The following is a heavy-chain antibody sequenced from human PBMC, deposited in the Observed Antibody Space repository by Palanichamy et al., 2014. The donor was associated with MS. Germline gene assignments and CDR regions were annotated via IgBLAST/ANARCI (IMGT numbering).Heavy chain of an antibody. J-gene: IGHJ1*01. CDR1: GLTFNTYS. D-gene: IGHD6-6*01. V-gene: IGHV3-21*01. Sequence: EVQLVESGGGLVKPGGSLRLSCAASGLTFNTYSMNWVRQAPGKGLEWVSSISKSSTYIYYADSMKGRSTISRDDAKDSVYLEMNNLRSEDTAVYYCASRKAELGKGFQYWGQGTLVIVSS. CDR3: ASRKAELGKGFQY. CDR2: ISKSSTYI.